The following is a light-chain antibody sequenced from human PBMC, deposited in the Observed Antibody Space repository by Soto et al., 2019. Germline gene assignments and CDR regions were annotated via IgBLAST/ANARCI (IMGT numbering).Light chain of an antibody. CDR2: KAS. CDR3: QHYNSYSEA. CDR1: QTISSW. V-gene: IGKV1-5*03. Sequence: DIQMTQSPSTLSGSVGDRVTITCRASQTISSWLAWYQQKPGKAPKLLIYKASTLKSGVPSRCSGSGSGTEFTLTISSLQPDDFVTYYCQHYNSYSEAFGQGTKVELK. J-gene: IGKJ1*01.